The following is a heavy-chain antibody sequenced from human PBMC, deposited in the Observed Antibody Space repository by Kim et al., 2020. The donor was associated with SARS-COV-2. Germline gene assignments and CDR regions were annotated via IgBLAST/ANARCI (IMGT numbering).Heavy chain of an antibody. J-gene: IGHJ4*02. Sequence: GRFTISRDNAKNSLYLQMNSLRAEDTAVYYCARETTGYCSSTSCYTVADYWGQGTLVTVSS. V-gene: IGHV3-11*06. CDR3: ARETTGYCSSTSCYTVADY. D-gene: IGHD2-2*02.